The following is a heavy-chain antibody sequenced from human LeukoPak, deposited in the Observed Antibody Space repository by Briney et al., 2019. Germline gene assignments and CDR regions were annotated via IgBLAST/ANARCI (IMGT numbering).Heavy chain of an antibody. CDR1: EFPFSHYA. D-gene: IGHD6-13*01. CDR2: IKQDGSDK. J-gene: IGHJ4*02. CDR3: ARGGSSSSWFWVD. V-gene: IGHV3-7*01. Sequence: PGGSLRLSCAASEFPFSHYAMNWVRQAPGKGLEWVANIKQDGSDKYYVDSVKGRFTISKDNAKNSLYLQMNSLRVEDTAVYYCARGGSSSSWFWVDWGQGTLVTVSS.